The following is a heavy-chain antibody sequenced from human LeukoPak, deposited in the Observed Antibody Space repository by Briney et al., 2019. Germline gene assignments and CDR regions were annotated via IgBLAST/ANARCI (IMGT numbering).Heavy chain of an antibody. D-gene: IGHD2-2*01. J-gene: IGHJ5*02. CDR2: IIPIFGTA. CDR1: GGTFSSYA. CDR3: AKGKDIVVVPAAMPTWFDP. V-gene: IGHV1-69*05. Sequence: SVKVSCKASGGTFSSYAISWVRQAPGQGLEWMGGIIPIFGTANYAQKFQDRVTITTDESTSTAYMELSSLRSEDTAVYYCAKGKDIVVVPAAMPTWFDPWGQGTLVTVSS.